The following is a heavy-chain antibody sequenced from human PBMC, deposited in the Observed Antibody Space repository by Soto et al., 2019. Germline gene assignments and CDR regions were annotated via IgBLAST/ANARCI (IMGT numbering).Heavy chain of an antibody. Sequence: NGVGVGWIRQPPGKALEWLALIYWDDEEIYSPSLKTRLTITKDTSKNQVLLTMTNMDPVDTATYYCAHGLTWDAFDIWGQGTMVTVSS. CDR1: NGVG. CDR2: IYWDDEE. J-gene: IGHJ3*02. D-gene: IGHD1-26*01. CDR3: AHGLTWDAFDI. V-gene: IGHV2-5*02.